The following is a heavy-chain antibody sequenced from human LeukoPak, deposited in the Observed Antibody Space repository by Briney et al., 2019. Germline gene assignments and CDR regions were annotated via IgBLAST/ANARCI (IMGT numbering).Heavy chain of an antibody. CDR2: INHSGGT. J-gene: IGHJ4*02. Sequence: PSETLSLTCAAYDGSFSGYYWSWIRQPPGKGLEWIGEINHSGGTNYNPSLKSRVTISVDTSKNQFSLKLSSVTAADTAVYYCARGSGSYILWGQGTLVTVSS. CDR1: DGSFSGYY. V-gene: IGHV4-34*01. D-gene: IGHD1-26*01. CDR3: ARGSGSYIL.